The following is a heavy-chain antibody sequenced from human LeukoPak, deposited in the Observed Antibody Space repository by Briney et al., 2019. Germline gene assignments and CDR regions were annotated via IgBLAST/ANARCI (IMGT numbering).Heavy chain of an antibody. CDR3: AREWQYQFDY. CDR1: GGSISGYY. V-gene: IGHV4-59*12. J-gene: IGHJ4*02. CDR2: IYYSGST. Sequence: SETLSLTCTVSGGSISGYYWSWIRQPPGKGLEWIGYIYYSGSTNYNPSLKSRVTISVDTSKNQFSLKVTSVTAADTAVYYCAREWQYQFDYWGQGSLVTVSS. D-gene: IGHD4-11*01.